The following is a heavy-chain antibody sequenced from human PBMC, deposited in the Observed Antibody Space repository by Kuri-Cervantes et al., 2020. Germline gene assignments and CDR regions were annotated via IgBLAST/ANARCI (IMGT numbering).Heavy chain of an antibody. D-gene: IGHD2-21*02. Sequence: GSLRLSCTVSGDSISTSYWSWIRQPPGKGLEWIGYISYTGSTNHNPSLKSRVTISVDTSKNQFSLKLSSVTAADTAVYYCARARGGDKTKRYFDLWGRGTLVTVSS. J-gene: IGHJ2*01. CDR3: ARARGGDKTKRYFDL. V-gene: IGHV4-59*12. CDR1: GDSISTSY. CDR2: ISYTGST.